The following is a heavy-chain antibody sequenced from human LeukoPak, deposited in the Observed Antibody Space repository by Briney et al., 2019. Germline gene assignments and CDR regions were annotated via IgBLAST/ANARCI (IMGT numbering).Heavy chain of an antibody. CDR3: AKGLQQWLVRWVDY. J-gene: IGHJ4*02. CDR2: ISGSGGST. V-gene: IGHV3-23*01. D-gene: IGHD6-19*01. Sequence: PGGSLRLSCAASGFPFSSYAMSWVRQAPGRGLGWVSAISGSGGSTYYADSVKGRFTISRDNSKNTLYLQMNSLRAEDTAVYYCAKGLQQWLVRWVDYWGQGTLVTVSS. CDR1: GFPFSSYA.